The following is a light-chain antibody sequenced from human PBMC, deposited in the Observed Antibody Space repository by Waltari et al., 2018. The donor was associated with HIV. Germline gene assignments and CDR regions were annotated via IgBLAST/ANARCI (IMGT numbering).Light chain of an antibody. Sequence: QSALTQPASVSGSPGQSIPISCTGTSRNAGASHSVSWYQQHPGKAPQLIIYEVSTRPSGVSNRFSGSKSGNTSSLTISGLQAEDEAYYYCGSYITNTNVLFGGGTRLTVL. V-gene: IGLV2-14*01. CDR3: GSYITNTNVL. CDR1: SRNAGASHS. CDR2: EVS. J-gene: IGLJ2*01.